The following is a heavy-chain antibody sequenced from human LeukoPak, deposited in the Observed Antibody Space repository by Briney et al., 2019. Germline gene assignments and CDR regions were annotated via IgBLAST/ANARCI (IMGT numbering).Heavy chain of an antibody. J-gene: IGHJ4*02. Sequence: ASVKVSCKASGYTFTSYGISWVRQAPGQGLEWMGWISAYNGNTNYAQKLQGRVTMTTDTSTSTAYMELGSLRSDDTAVYYCARVDSLIQLWIHEWGYFDYWGQGTLVTVSS. CDR1: GYTFTSYG. V-gene: IGHV1-18*01. CDR3: ARVDSLIQLWIHEWGYFDY. D-gene: IGHD5-18*01. CDR2: ISAYNGNT.